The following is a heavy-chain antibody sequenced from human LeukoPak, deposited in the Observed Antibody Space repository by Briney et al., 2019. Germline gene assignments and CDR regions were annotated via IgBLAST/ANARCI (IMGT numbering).Heavy chain of an antibody. D-gene: IGHD4-23*01. Sequence: SETLSLTCTVSGGSISSGDYYWSWLRQAPGKGLEWIGYIYYRGSTHYNPSLKSRLSTSVDTSKNQFSLKLSSVTAADTAVYYCARDRNSVGWFDPWGQGTLVTVSS. V-gene: IGHV4-30-4*08. CDR3: ARDRNSVGWFDP. J-gene: IGHJ5*02. CDR2: IYYRGST. CDR1: GGSISSGDYY.